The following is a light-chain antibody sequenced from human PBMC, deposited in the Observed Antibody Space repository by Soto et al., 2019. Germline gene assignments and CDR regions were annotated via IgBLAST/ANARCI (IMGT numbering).Light chain of an antibody. V-gene: IGKV3-20*01. J-gene: IGKJ3*01. CDR3: QQYGSSSLYT. Sequence: EIVLTQSPGTLSLSPGEGVTLSCRASQSVSSSYLAWYQQKPGQAPRLLIYGASKRATAIPDRFSGSVCGTDLTITISRLEPEDFAVYYCQQYGSSSLYTFGPGTKVDIK. CDR2: GAS. CDR1: QSVSSSY.